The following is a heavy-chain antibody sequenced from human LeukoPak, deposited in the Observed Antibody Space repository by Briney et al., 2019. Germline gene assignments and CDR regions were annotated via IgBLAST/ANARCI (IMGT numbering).Heavy chain of an antibody. V-gene: IGHV4-30-4*01. CDR1: GGSISSGDYY. CDR3: AREVSRWPYYFDY. D-gene: IGHD4-23*01. Sequence: PSETLSLICTVSGGSISSGDYYWSWIRQPPGKGLEWIGYIYYSGSTYYNPSLKSRVTISVDTSKNQFSLKLSSVTAADTAVYYCAREVSRWPYYFDYWGQGTLVTVSS. J-gene: IGHJ4*02. CDR2: IYYSGST.